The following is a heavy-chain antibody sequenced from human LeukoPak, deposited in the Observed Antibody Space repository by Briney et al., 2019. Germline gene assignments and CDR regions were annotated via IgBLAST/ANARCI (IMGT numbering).Heavy chain of an antibody. Sequence: PGGSLRLSCAASGFTFSSYSMNWVRQAPGKALEWVSSISSSSSYIYYADSVKGRFTISRDNAKNSLYLQMNSLRAEDTAVYYCARDIDYDSSGYYYYYYYGMDVWGQGTTVTVSS. CDR3: ARDIDYDSSGYYYYYYYGMDV. D-gene: IGHD3-22*01. J-gene: IGHJ6*02. V-gene: IGHV3-21*01. CDR2: ISSSSSYI. CDR1: GFTFSSYS.